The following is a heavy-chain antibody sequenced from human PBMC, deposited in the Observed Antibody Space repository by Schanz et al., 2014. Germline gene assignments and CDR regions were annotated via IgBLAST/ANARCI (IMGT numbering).Heavy chain of an antibody. CDR1: GFSFSSYA. D-gene: IGHD7-27*01. V-gene: IGHV3-23*01. CDR2: MNESHSTI. J-gene: IGHJ3*01. Sequence: EVQLLESGGGLVEPGGSLRLSCAASGFSFSSYAMGWVRQARGKGLEWVSAMNESHSTIYYADSVRGRFTISRDNSKNTMYLQINNLRADDTAVYYCARELPGVVAFDFWGQGTLXTVSS. CDR3: ARELPGVVAFDF.